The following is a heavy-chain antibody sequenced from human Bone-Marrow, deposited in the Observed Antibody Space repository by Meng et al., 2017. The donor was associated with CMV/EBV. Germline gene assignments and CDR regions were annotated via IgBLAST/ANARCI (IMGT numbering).Heavy chain of an antibody. CDR3: ARDSAPHQLVVPAAIGVYDY. CDR2: ISSSSSYI. CDR1: GFTFSSYS. Sequence: GESLKISCAASGFTFSSYSMNWVRQAPGKGLEWVSSISSSSSYIYYADSVKGRFTISRDNAKNSLYLQMNSLRAEDTAVYYCARDSAPHQLVVPAAIGVYDYWGQGTLVTVSS. V-gene: IGHV3-21*01. J-gene: IGHJ4*02. D-gene: IGHD2-2*02.